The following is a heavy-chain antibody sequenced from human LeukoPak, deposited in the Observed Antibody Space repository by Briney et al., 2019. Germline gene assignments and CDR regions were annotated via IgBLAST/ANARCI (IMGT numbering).Heavy chain of an antibody. CDR1: GGSFSGYY. CDR2: INHSGST. CDR3: ASLYYYDSSGYYYGYYFDY. J-gene: IGHJ4*02. Sequence: SETLSLTCVVSGGSFSGYYWSWVRQPPGKGLEWIGEINHSGSTNYNPSLKSRVTISVDTSKNQFSLKLSSVTAADTAVYYCASLYYYDSSGYYYGYYFDYWGQGTLVTVSS. V-gene: IGHV4-34*01. D-gene: IGHD3-22*01.